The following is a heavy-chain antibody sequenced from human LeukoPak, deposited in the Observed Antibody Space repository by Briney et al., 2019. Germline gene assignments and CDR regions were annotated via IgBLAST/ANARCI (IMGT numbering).Heavy chain of an antibody. CDR1: GFTFSSYA. Sequence: PGGSLRLSCAASGFTFSSYAMNWVRQAPGKGLEWLSYISSSSSSIYYADSVKGRFTISRDNAKNSLYLQMNSLRDEDTAVYYCARVFSSGYPYFDYWGQGALVTVSS. D-gene: IGHD3-22*01. CDR2: ISSSSSSI. V-gene: IGHV3-48*02. J-gene: IGHJ4*02. CDR3: ARVFSSGYPYFDY.